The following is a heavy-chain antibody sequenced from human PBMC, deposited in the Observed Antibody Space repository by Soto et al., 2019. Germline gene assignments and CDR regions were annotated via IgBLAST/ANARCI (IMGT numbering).Heavy chain of an antibody. J-gene: IGHJ4*02. Sequence: ASVKVSCKASGYTFTGYCISWVRQAPGQGLEWMGWISAYNGNTNYAQKLQGRVTMTTDTSTSTAYMELRSLRSDDTAVYYCARVSLEWLLADYWGQGTLVTVSS. CDR3: ARVSLEWLLADY. D-gene: IGHD3-3*01. V-gene: IGHV1-18*04. CDR2: ISAYNGNT. CDR1: GYTFTGYC.